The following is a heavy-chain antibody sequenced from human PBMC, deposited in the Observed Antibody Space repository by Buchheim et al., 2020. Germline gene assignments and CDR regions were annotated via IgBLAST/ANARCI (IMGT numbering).Heavy chain of an antibody. J-gene: IGHJ4*02. Sequence: QVQLQESGPGLVKPSQTLSLTCTVSGGSISSGGYYWSWIRQHPGKGPEWIGYIYYSGSTYYNPSLKSRVTISVDTSKNQFSLKLSSVTAADTAVYYCAREGRITIFGVVTTRGFDYWGQGTL. D-gene: IGHD3-3*01. CDR2: IYYSGST. CDR1: GGSISSGGYY. CDR3: AREGRITIFGVVTTRGFDY. V-gene: IGHV4-31*03.